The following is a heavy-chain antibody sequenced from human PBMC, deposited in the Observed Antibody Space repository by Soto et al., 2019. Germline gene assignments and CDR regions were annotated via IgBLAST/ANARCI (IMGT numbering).Heavy chain of an antibody. CDR2: IIPILGIA. CDR3: ASNYYGSRSYSKPLDY. V-gene: IGHV1-69*02. J-gene: IGHJ4*01. Sequence: QVQLVQSGAEVKKPGSSVKVSCKASGGTFSSYTISWVRQAPGQGLEWMGRIIPILGIANYAQKFQGRVTITADKSTSTAYMELSSLRSEDTAVYYCASNYYGSRSYSKPLDYWIHGTLVTVSS. D-gene: IGHD3-10*01. CDR1: GGTFSSYT.